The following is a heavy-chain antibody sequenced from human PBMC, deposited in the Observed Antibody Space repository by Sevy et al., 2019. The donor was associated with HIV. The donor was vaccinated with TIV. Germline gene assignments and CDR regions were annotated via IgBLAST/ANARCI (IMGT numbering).Heavy chain of an antibody. J-gene: IGHJ4*02. D-gene: IGHD3-10*01. CDR2: IYTRGST. Sequence: SETLSLTCTVSGGSISSYYWSWIRQPAGKGLEWIGRIYTRGSTNYNPSLKSRVTMSVDTSKNQFSLKLSSVTAADTAMYYCARDMGRYYYGSGSLTAFDYWGQGTLVTVSS. CDR3: ARDMGRYYYGSGSLTAFDY. CDR1: GGSISSYY. V-gene: IGHV4-4*07.